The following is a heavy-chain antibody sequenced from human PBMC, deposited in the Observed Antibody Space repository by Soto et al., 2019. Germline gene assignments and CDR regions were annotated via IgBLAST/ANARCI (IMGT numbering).Heavy chain of an antibody. D-gene: IGHD3-3*01. CDR3: ARDPDFWSGLYGMVV. V-gene: IGHV3-23*01. CDR1: GFTFSSTA. CDR2: ISNSGTGT. J-gene: IGHJ6*02. Sequence: GGSLRLSCVASGFTFSSTAMSWVRQAPGKGLDWVSAISNSGTGTYYADSVKGRFTISRDNSDNTLFLQMNSLRAEDTAVYYCARDPDFWSGLYGMVVWGPGTTVTVFS.